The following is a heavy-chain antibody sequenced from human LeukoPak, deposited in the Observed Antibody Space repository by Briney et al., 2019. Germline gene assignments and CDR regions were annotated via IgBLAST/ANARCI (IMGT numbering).Heavy chain of an antibody. J-gene: IGHJ4*02. V-gene: IGHV3-48*02. Sequence: GGSLRLSCAASGFTFRDSAMTWVRQAPGKGLEWVSYISSSSSTIYYADSVKGRFTISRDNAKNSLYLQMNSLRDEDTAVYYCAREPDFTNYLFDYWGQGTLVTVSS. D-gene: IGHD4-11*01. CDR2: ISSSSSTI. CDR1: GFTFRDSA. CDR3: AREPDFTNYLFDY.